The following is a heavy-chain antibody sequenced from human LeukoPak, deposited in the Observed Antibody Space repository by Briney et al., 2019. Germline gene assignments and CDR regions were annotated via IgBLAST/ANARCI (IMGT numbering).Heavy chain of an antibody. J-gene: IGHJ4*02. CDR3: AREVPETFNFDY. D-gene: IGHD2/OR15-2a*01. CDR1: GYTFTSYY. Sequence: ASVKVSCKASGYTFTSYYMHWVRQAPGQGLEWMGIIKPSAKSTLYAQKFQGRVTVTSDMSTSTVYVELSSLRSEDTAVYYCAREVPETFNFDYWGRGTLVTVSS. V-gene: IGHV1-46*01. CDR2: IKPSAKST.